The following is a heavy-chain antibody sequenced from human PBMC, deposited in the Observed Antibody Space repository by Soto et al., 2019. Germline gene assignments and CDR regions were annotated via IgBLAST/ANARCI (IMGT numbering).Heavy chain of an antibody. CDR3: ARDSRGVRCIAASDYYYYDGMDV. Sequence: QVQLVQSGAEVKKPGASVKVSCKASGYTFTSYGISWVRQAPGQGLEWMGWISAYNGNTNYAQKLQGRVTMTTDTSTSTAYMELRSVTSDDTAVYYCARDSRGVRCIAASDYYYYDGMDVWGQGTTVTVSS. CDR2: ISAYNGNT. D-gene: IGHD6-13*01. V-gene: IGHV1-18*01. J-gene: IGHJ6*02. CDR1: GYTFTSYG.